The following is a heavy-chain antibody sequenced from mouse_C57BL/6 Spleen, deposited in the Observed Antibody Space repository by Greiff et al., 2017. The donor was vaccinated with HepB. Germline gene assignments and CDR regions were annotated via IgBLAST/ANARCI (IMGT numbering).Heavy chain of an antibody. CDR2: IYPRSGNT. Sequence: QVQLKQSGAELARPGASVKLSCKASGYTFTSYGISWVKQRTGQGLEWIGEIYPRSGNTYYNEKFKGKATLTADKSSSTAYMELRSLTSEDSAVYFCARSGDYDSAWFAYWGQGTLVTVSA. V-gene: IGHV1-81*01. D-gene: IGHD2-4*01. CDR1: GYTFTSYG. J-gene: IGHJ3*01. CDR3: ARSGDYDSAWFAY.